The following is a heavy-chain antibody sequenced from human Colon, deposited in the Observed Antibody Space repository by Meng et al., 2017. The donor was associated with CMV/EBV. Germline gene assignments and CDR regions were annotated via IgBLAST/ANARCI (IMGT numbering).Heavy chain of an antibody. J-gene: IGHJ4*02. CDR2: MCNGGSA. CDR3: ARGSVIASAVSFDH. V-gene: IGHV4-30-4*01. Sequence: GGAVGGGGYYWREVSQRPGKGVEGLGGMCNGGSADSSRSLRSRLSISLDTSKNQFALSLRSVTAADTAVYYCARGSVIASAVSFDHWGQGTLVTVSS. CDR1: GGAVGGGGYY. D-gene: IGHD2-21*01.